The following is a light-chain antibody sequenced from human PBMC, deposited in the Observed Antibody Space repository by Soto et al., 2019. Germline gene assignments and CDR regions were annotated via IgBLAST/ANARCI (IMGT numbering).Light chain of an antibody. Sequence: QSALTQPRSVSGSPGQSVTISCTGTSSDVGGYNSVSWYQQHPGKAPKLIIYDVSKRPSGVPDRFSGSKSGNTASLTISGLQAEDEADYCCCSYAGSYTFVVFGGGTKVTVL. V-gene: IGLV2-11*01. CDR2: DVS. CDR3: CSYAGSYTFVV. CDR1: SSDVGGYNS. J-gene: IGLJ2*01.